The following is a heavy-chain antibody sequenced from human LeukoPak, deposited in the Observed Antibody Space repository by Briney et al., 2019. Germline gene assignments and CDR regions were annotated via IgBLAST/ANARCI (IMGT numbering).Heavy chain of an antibody. CDR2: MNPNTGHT. V-gene: IGHV1-8*01. CDR3: GRLQSGSLLRYGMDV. D-gene: IGHD3-10*01. Sequence: ASVKVSCKASGYTLTTSDINWVRQATGQGLEWMGWMNPNTGHTGFTQKFQGRVTMTRSISLNTAYMELSSLGSEDTAVYFCGRLQSGSLLRYGMDVWGQGTTVTVSS. J-gene: IGHJ6*02. CDR1: GYTLTTSD.